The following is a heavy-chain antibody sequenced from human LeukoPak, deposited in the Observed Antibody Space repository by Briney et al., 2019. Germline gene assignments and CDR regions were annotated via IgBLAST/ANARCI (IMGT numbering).Heavy chain of an antibody. J-gene: IGHJ6*02. CDR3: AKEADGYCSSTSCYYYYGMDV. D-gene: IGHD2-2*01. CDR1: GFTFSSYA. CDR2: ISGSGGST. V-gene: IGHV3-23*01. Sequence: GGSPRLSCAASGFTFSSYAMSWVRQAPGKGLEWVSAISGSGGSTYYADSVKGRFTISRDNSKNTLYLQMNSLRAEDTAVYYCAKEADGYCSSTSCYYYYGMDVWGQGTTVTVSS.